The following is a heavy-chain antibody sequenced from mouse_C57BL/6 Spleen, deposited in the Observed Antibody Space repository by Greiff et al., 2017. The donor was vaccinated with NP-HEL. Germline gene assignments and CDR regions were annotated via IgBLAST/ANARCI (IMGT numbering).Heavy chain of an antibody. D-gene: IGHD1-1*01. CDR2: ISDGGSYT. CDR1: GFTFSSYA. Sequence: EVKLMESGGGLVKPGGSLKLSCAASGFTFSSYAMSWVRQTPEKRLEWVATISDGGSYTYYPDNVKGRFTISRDNAKNNLYLQMSHLKSEDTAMYYCAREGVTTVVATYYAMDYWGQGTSVTVSS. V-gene: IGHV5-4*01. J-gene: IGHJ4*01. CDR3: AREGVTTVVATYYAMDY.